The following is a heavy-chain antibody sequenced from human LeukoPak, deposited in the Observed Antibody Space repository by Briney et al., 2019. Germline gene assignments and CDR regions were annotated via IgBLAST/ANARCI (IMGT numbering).Heavy chain of an antibody. CDR2: ISGSGGST. CDR3: AKSPYYDSSGYYREYYFDY. CDR1: GFTFSSYA. J-gene: IGHJ4*02. D-gene: IGHD3-22*01. V-gene: IGHV3-23*01. Sequence: QAGGSLRLSCAASGFTFSSYAMSWVRQAPGKGLEWASAISGSGGSTNYADSVKGRVTVSRDNSKSTLYLQMNSLRAEDTAVYYCAKSPYYDSSGYYREYYFDYWGQGTLVTVSS.